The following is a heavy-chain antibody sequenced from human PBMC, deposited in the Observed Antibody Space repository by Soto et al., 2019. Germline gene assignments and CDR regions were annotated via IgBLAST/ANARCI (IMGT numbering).Heavy chain of an antibody. D-gene: IGHD2-15*01. J-gene: IGHJ4*01. CDR2: IYWDDDK. Sequence: QITLKESGPTLVKPTQTLTLTCTFSGFSLSTSGVGVGWIRQPPGKALEWLALIYWDDDKRYSPSLKSRLTTTKDTPTKQLVLTITNIGHEDTASSYGAEILEWQLHPFYHSGHGTLVTVS. CDR3: AEILEWQLHPFYH. V-gene: IGHV2-5*02. CDR1: GFSLSTSGVG.